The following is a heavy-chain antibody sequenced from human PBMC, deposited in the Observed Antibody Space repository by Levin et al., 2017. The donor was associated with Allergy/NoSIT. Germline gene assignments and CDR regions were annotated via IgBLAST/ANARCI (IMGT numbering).Heavy chain of an antibody. CDR2: IYASADSI. V-gene: IGHV3-23*01. D-gene: IGHD5-12*01. CDR3: ARSSRGYGTFDY. CDR1: GFTFSSYA. J-gene: IGHJ4*02. Sequence: ASVKVSCAASGFTFSSYAMSWVRQAPGKGLEWVSAIYASADSIYYSDSVKGRFTISRDSSKNTLSLHMNSLRAEDTAVYYCARSSRGYGTFDYWGQGTLVTVSS.